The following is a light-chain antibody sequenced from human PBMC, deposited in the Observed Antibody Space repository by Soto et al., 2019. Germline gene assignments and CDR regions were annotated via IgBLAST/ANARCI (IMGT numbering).Light chain of an antibody. J-gene: IGLJ1*01. V-gene: IGLV2-14*02. Sequence: QSALTQPASVSGSPGQSITISCTGTSSTVGGFNVVSWYQQHPGKAPKVIIYEGIKRPSGVSNRFSGSNSGSTASLTISGLQAEDEADYYCSSYTSSSTQVFGTGTKLTVL. CDR1: SSTVGGFNV. CDR2: EGI. CDR3: SSYTSSSTQV.